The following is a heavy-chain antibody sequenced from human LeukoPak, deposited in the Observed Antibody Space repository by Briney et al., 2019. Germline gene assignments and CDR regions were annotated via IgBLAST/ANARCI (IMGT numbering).Heavy chain of an antibody. CDR1: GGTFSSYA. V-gene: IGHV1-69*13. CDR3: ARTGYPRGNRFDP. CDR2: IIPIFGTA. J-gene: IGHJ5*02. Sequence: SVKVSCKASGGTFSSYAISWVRQAPGQGLEWMGGIIPIFGTANYAQKFQGRVTITADESTSTAYMELSSLRSEDTAVYYCARTGYPRGNRFDPWGQGTPVTVSS. D-gene: IGHD6-13*01.